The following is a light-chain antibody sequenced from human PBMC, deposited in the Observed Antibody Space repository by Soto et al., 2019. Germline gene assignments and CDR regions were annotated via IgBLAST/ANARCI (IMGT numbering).Light chain of an antibody. CDR2: DVS. CDR1: SSDVGGYNY. J-gene: IGLJ2*01. V-gene: IGLV2-14*01. CDR3: SSYTSSSTLA. Sequence: QSALTQPASVSGSPEQSITISCTGTSSDVGGYNYVSWYQQHPGKAPKLMIYDVSNRPSGVSNRFSGSKSGNTASLTISGLQAEDEADYYCSSYTSSSTLAFGGGTKVTVL.